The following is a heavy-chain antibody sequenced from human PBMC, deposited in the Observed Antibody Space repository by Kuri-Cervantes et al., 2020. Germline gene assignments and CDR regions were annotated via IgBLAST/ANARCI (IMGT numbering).Heavy chain of an antibody. V-gene: IGHV3-11*04. D-gene: IGHD6-19*01. Sequence: GESLKISCAASGFTFSDYYMSWIRQAPGKGLEWVSYISSSGSTIYYADSVKGRFTISRDNAKNSLYLQMNSLRDEDTAVYYCARGHSGGWYRGSNYGMDVWGQGTTVTVSS. CDR3: ARGHSGGWYRGSNYGMDV. CDR2: ISSSGSTI. CDR1: GFTFSDYY. J-gene: IGHJ6*02.